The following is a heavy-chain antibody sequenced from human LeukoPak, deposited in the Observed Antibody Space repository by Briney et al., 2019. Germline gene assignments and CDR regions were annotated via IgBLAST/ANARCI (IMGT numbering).Heavy chain of an antibody. V-gene: IGHV3-23*01. CDR2: ISGSGDTT. CDR1: GFTFSSYA. D-gene: IGHD2-15*01. Sequence: GGSLRLSCAASGFTFSSYAMSWVRQAPGGGLELVPTISGSGDTTYHADSVKGRFTISRDNSENRLSLQMDSLRAEDTAVYFCAKDTTAWWYHRAYMDVWGKGTTVTVSS. J-gene: IGHJ6*03. CDR3: AKDTTAWWYHRAYMDV.